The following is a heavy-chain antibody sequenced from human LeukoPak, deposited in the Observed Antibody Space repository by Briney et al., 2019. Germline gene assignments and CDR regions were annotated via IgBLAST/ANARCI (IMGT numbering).Heavy chain of an antibody. J-gene: IGHJ4*02. CDR1: GFTFSSFA. CDR2: VSGSGGSI. D-gene: IGHD3-3*01. Sequence: GGSLRLSCSASGFTFSSFAMKWVRQAPGKGLEWVSLVSGSGGSIYYADSVKGRFTISSDNPKNTLYMQMNSLRVEDTAIYYCANGPREWSFRGLPVPRYYFDYWGQGTLVTVSS. CDR3: ANGPREWSFRGLPVPRYYFDY. V-gene: IGHV3-23*01.